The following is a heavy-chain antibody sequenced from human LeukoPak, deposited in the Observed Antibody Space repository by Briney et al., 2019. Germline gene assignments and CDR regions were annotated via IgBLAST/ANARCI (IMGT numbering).Heavy chain of an antibody. Sequence: GRSLRLSCAASGFTFSKHGMHWVRQAPGKGPEWVAVMWDDGSNKYYARSVEGRFTISRDNSKDTLYLQMNSLRVEDTALYYCASALARLGATIDSWGQGTMVTVYS. J-gene: IGHJ4*02. CDR2: MWDDGSNK. CDR3: ASALARLGATIDS. V-gene: IGHV3-33*01. D-gene: IGHD7-27*01. CDR1: GFTFSKHG.